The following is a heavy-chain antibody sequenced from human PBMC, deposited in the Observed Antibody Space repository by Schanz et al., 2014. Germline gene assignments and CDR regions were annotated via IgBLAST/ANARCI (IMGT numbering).Heavy chain of an antibody. V-gene: IGHV3-11*06. CDR2: ISHNTFYT. J-gene: IGHJ5*02. CDR1: GFTFTDYY. Sequence: QVQLVESGGGLVKPGGSLRLSCAASGFTFTDYYISWICQAPGMGLEWVSYISHNTFYTDYADSVKGRFTISRDNAKNSVYLQMNTLRAEDTAIYFCARDVYRSGRPFDLWGQGTLVTVSS. CDR3: ARDVYRSGRPFDL. D-gene: IGHD5-18*01.